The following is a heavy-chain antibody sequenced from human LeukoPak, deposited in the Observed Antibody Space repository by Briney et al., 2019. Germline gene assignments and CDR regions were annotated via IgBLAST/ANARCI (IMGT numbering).Heavy chain of an antibody. Sequence: ASVKVSCKAPGDTFINYGISWVRQAPGQGLEWMGWISPYNGNTNYAQKLQGRVTMTTDTSTSTAYMELRSLRSDDTAVFYCARDRYYDSSGYYVDYWGQGTLVTVSS. D-gene: IGHD3-22*01. CDR1: GDTFINYG. J-gene: IGHJ4*02. CDR2: ISPYNGNT. CDR3: ARDRYYDSSGYYVDY. V-gene: IGHV1-18*01.